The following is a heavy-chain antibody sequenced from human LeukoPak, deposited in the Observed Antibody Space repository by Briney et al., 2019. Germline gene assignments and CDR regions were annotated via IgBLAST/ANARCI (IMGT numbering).Heavy chain of an antibody. Sequence: PSETLSLTCTVSGGSISSYYWSWIRQPPGKGLEWIGYIYYSGSTNYNPSLKSRVTISVDTSKNQFSLKLSSVTAADTAVYYCARDFYGRGGFDYWGQGTLVTVSS. CDR3: ARDFYGRGGFDY. CDR1: GGSISSYY. D-gene: IGHD2/OR15-2a*01. J-gene: IGHJ4*02. V-gene: IGHV4-59*01. CDR2: IYYSGST.